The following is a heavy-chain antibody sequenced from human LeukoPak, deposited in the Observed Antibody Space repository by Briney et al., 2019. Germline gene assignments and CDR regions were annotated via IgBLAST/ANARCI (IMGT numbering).Heavy chain of an antibody. J-gene: IGHJ5*01. CDR3: ARGRDVDS. Sequence: GGSLRLSCVPSGFFFNSYWMSWVRQAPGKGLEWVANENQGGSEIYYVDSVKGRFIMSRDNTKNSFYLQMSSLRVEDTAVYYCARGRDVDSWGQGTLVTVSS. V-gene: IGHV3-7*03. CDR1: GFFFNSYW. CDR2: ENQGGSEI.